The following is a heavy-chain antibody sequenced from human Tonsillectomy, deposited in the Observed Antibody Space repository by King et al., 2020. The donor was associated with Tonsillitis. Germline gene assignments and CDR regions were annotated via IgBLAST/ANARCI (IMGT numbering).Heavy chain of an antibody. CDR3: ARDRVKLSFYNGFDV. J-gene: IGHJ6*02. CDR2: IYYSGST. V-gene: IGHV4-59*01. CDR1: GGSISSYY. D-gene: IGHD2/OR15-2a*01. Sequence: QLQESGPGLVKPSETLSLTCTVSGGSISSYYWSWIRQPPGKGLEWIGYIYYSGSTDYNPSLKSRVTMSVDTSKNQFSLKLSSVSAADTAVYYCARDRVKLSFYNGFDVWGQGTTVTVSS.